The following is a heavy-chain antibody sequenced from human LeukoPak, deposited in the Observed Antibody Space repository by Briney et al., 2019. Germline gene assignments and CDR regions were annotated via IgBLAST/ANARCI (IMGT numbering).Heavy chain of an antibody. Sequence: GGSLRLSCAASGFTVSSNYMSWVRQAPGKGLEWVSVIYSGGSTYYADSVKGRFTISRDNSKNTLYLQMNSLRAEDTAVYYCARDLLAVHDAFDIWGQGTMVTVSS. D-gene: IGHD2-8*02. V-gene: IGHV3-53*01. CDR2: IYSGGST. J-gene: IGHJ3*02. CDR3: ARDLLAVHDAFDI. CDR1: GFTVSSNY.